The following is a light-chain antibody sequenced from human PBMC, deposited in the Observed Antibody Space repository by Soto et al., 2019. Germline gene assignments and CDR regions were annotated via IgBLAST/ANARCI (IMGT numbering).Light chain of an antibody. CDR3: QQYESFSGT. CDR2: DVS. J-gene: IGKJ1*01. Sequence: DIQMTQSPSALSASIGETVTITCRASQKVSPWLAWYQQKPGKAPNLLMYDVSSLVRGVPSRFSGSGSGTEFTLTISGLHPGDFATYYCQQYESFSGTFGPGTKVELK. V-gene: IGKV1-5*01. CDR1: QKVSPW.